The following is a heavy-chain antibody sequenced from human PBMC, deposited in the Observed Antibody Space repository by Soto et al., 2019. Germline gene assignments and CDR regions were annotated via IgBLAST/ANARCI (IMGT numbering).Heavy chain of an antibody. CDR2: ISSSSSYI. CDR1: GFTFSSYS. V-gene: IGHV3-21*01. Sequence: EVQLVESGGGLVKPGGSLRLSCAASGFTFSSYSMNWVRQAPGKGLEWVSSISSSSSYIYYADSVKGRFTISRDNAKNSLYLEMDRLSADDTAVYYCARDLHRGSYWGDFDYWGQGTLVTVSS. J-gene: IGHJ4*02. CDR3: ARDLHRGSYWGDFDY. D-gene: IGHD7-27*01.